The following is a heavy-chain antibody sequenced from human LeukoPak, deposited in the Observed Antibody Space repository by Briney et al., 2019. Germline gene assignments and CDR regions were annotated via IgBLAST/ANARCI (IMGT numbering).Heavy chain of an antibody. D-gene: IGHD4-17*01. V-gene: IGHV4-38-2*01. CDR3: AREMTTVTTTIGY. J-gene: IGHJ4*02. CDR2: IYHSGST. Sequence: SETLSLTCAVSGYSISSGYYWGWIRQPPGKGLEWIGSIYHSGSTYYNPSLKSRVTISVDTSKNQFSLKLSSVTAADTAVYYCAREMTTVTTTIGYWGQGTLVTVSS. CDR1: GYSISSGYY.